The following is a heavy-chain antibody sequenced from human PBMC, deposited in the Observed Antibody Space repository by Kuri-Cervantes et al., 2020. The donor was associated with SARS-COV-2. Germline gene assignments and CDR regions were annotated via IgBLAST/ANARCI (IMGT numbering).Heavy chain of an antibody. D-gene: IGHD6-19*01. J-gene: IGHJ5*02. CDR3: ARGQGSGWYLGLSANWFDP. CDR2: ISSSSYT. Sequence: GSLRLSCAASGFTFSDYYMSWIRQAPGKGLEWASYISSSSYTNYADSVKGRFTISRDNAKNSLYLQMNSLRAEDTAVYYCARGQGSGWYLGLSANWFDPWGQGTLVTVSS. CDR1: GFTFSDYY. V-gene: IGHV3-11*06.